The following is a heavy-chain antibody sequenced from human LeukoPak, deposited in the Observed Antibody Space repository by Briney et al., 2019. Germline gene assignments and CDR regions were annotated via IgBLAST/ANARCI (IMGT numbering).Heavy chain of an antibody. CDR1: GFTFSSYG. CDR2: IKGDGSDK. CDR3: ARIGGSVDIGWFFDY. D-gene: IGHD6-19*01. J-gene: IGHJ4*02. V-gene: IGHV3-7*01. Sequence: GGSLRLSCAASGFTFSSYGMHWVRQAPGKGLEWVANIKGDGSDKLFLDSLRGRFTISRDNAKNSLYLQMNNLRAEDTAVYYCARIGGSVDIGWFFDYWGQGTLVTVSS.